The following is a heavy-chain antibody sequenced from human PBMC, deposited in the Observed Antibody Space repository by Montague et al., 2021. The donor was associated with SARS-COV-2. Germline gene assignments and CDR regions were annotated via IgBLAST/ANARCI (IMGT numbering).Heavy chain of an antibody. Sequence: SLRLSCAASGFSFSSSAMNWVRQAPGKGLEWLSYIGSGGEKIDYADSVKGRFTISRDNAKNSLYLQMKSLRVEDTALYYCAKGPNGVDYWGQGTLVTVSS. D-gene: IGHD2-8*01. CDR1: GFSFSSSA. V-gene: IGHV3-48*03. CDR3: AKGPNGVDY. CDR2: IGSGGEKI. J-gene: IGHJ4*02.